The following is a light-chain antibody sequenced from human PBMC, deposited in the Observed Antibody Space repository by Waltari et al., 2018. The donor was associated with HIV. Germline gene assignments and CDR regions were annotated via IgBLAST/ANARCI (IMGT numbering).Light chain of an antibody. V-gene: IGKV2-28*01. Sequence: DIVMTQSQVSLPVTPGEPASISCRSSQGLPHSNGFHYLDWYLQKPGQPPQLLIYLGSNRASGVPARFSGSGSGTDFTLKISRVEAEDGGVYYCMQALQTPWTFGQGTRVEIK. CDR3: MQALQTPWT. J-gene: IGKJ1*01. CDR1: QGLPHSNGFHY. CDR2: LGS.